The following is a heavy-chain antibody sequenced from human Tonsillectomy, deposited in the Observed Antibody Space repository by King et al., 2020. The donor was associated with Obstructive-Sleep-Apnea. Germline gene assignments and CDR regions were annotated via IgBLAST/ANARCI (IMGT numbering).Heavy chain of an antibody. D-gene: IGHD5-24*01. J-gene: IGHJ5*02. CDR2: ISYDGSYK. CDR3: ARDVRSTPEAYWFDP. CDR1: GFTFNDYA. V-gene: IGHV3-30*04. Sequence: QLVQSGGGVVQPGRSLRLSCAASGFTFNDYAMHWVRQAPGKGLEWMAVISYDGSYKYYADSVKGRFTISRDNSKNTLYLQMNSLRPEDTAVYYCARDVRSTPEAYWFDPWGLGTLVTVSS.